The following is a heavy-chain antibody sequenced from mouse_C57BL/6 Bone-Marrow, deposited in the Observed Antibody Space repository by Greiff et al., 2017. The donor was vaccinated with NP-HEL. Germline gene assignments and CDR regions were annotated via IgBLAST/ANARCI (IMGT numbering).Heavy chain of an antibody. J-gene: IGHJ1*03. CDR1: GYSITSDY. V-gene: IGHV3-8*01. D-gene: IGHD2-4*01. CDR2: ISYSGST. CDR3: ARCPIYYDSHWYFDD. Sequence: DVQLQESGPGLVKPSPSLTLSCSVTGYSITSDYWNWIRKFPGHKLEYMGYISYSGSTSNYPPHISGNSIIPDTSKKQYYLQFNSVTTEDTATYYCARCPIYYDSHWYFDDWGTGTTVTVSS.